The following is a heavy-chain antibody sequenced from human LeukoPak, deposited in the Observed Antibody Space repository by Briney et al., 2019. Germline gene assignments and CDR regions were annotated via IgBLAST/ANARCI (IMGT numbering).Heavy chain of an antibody. CDR2: IYPSGST. J-gene: IGHJ5*02. CDR3: ATLTTPGWFNP. CDR1: GGSISNYY. D-gene: IGHD1-1*01. V-gene: IGHV4-4*07. Sequence: PSETLSLTCTVSGGSISNYYWSWIRQPAGKGLEWIGRIYPSGSTDYNPSLKSRVTISIDTSKNQFSLKLSSVTAADTAVHYCATLTTPGWFNPWGQGTLVTVSS.